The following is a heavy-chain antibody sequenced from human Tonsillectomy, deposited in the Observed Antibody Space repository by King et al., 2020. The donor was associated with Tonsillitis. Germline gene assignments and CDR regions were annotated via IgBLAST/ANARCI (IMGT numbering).Heavy chain of an antibody. V-gene: IGHV3-21*01. CDR1: GFTFNNYN. Sequence: VQLVESGGGLVKPGGSLKLSCAASGFTFNNYNMNWVRQAPGKGLEWVSSISSRNSYIYYADSVKGRFTISRDNAKNSLFLQMNSLRAEDAGIYYCARVYISVASSVDDGMDVWGQGTTVTVSS. D-gene: IGHD5-12*01. J-gene: IGHJ6*02. CDR2: ISSRNSYI. CDR3: ARVYISVASSVDDGMDV.